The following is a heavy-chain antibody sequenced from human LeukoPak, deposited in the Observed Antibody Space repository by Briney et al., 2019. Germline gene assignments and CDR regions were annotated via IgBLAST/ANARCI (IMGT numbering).Heavy chain of an antibody. Sequence: GASVKVSCKASGYTFTSYYMHWVRQAPGQGLEWMGIINPSGGSTSYAQKFQGRVTMTRDTSTSTVYMELSSLRSEDTAVYCCARDAEIKNYYDSSGYYASYWGQGTLVTVSS. D-gene: IGHD3-22*01. CDR2: INPSGGST. CDR3: ARDAEIKNYYDSSGYYASY. J-gene: IGHJ4*02. CDR1: GYTFTSYY. V-gene: IGHV1-46*01.